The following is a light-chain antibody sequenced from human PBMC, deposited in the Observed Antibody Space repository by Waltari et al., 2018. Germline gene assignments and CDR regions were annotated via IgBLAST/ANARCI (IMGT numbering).Light chain of an antibody. J-gene: IGLJ3*02. CDR2: EDN. V-gene: IGLV6-57*03. CDR1: SGSIASTY. CDR3: QSYDSSNQV. Sequence: NFMLTQPHSVSESPGKTVTISCTRSSGSIASTYVQWYQQRPVSAPTTVIYEDNQRPSGVPDRFSGSIDSSSNSASLTISGLKTEDEADYYGQSYDSSNQVFGGGTKLTVL.